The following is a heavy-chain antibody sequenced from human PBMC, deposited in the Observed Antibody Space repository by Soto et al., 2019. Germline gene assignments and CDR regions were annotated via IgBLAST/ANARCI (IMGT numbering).Heavy chain of an antibody. CDR3: ARVGRWYYDSSGYYDRGYYYYYGMDV. J-gene: IGHJ6*02. CDR2: IIPIFGTA. CDR1: GGTFSSYA. Sequence: QVQLVQSGAAVKKPGSSVKVSCKASGGTFSSYAISWVRQAPGQGLEWMGGIIPIFGTANYAQKFQGRVTITADDSTSTAYMELSSLRSEDTAVYYCARVGRWYYDSSGYYDRGYYYYYGMDVWGQGTTVTVSS. V-gene: IGHV1-69*01. D-gene: IGHD3-22*01.